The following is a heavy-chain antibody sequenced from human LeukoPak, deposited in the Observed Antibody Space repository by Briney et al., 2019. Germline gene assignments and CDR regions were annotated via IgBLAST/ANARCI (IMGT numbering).Heavy chain of an antibody. V-gene: IGHV1-46*01. CDR2: INPSGGST. D-gene: IGHD6-13*01. CDR3: ARDIYYSSSWYYYYYYMDV. J-gene: IGHJ6*03. Sequence: ASVKVSCKASGYTLTSYYMHWVRQAPGQGLEWMGIINPSGGSTSYAQKFQGRVTMTRDMSTSTVYMELSSLRSEDTAVYYCARDIYYSSSWYYYYYYMDVWGKGTTVTVSS. CDR1: GYTLTSYY.